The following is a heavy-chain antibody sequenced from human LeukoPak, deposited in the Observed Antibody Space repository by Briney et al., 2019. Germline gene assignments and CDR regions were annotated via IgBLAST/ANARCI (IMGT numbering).Heavy chain of an antibody. V-gene: IGHV3-23*01. CDR1: GFTFSIYA. CDR2: ISGSGGST. CDR3: AKEVLRREFDY. D-gene: IGHD1-26*01. J-gene: IGHJ4*02. Sequence: GGSLRLSCAVSGFTFSIYAMSWVRQAPGRGLEWVSAISGSGGSTYYADSVKGRFTISRDNSKNTLYLQMNSLRAEDTAVYYCAKEVLRREFDYWGQGTLVTVSS.